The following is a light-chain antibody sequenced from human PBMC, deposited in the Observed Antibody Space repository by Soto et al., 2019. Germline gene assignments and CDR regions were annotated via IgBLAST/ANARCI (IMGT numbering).Light chain of an antibody. CDR1: QTISNF. Sequence: DIQMTQSPSSLSASVGDRVTITCRASQTISNFLSWYQQKPGKAPKLLIYAASGLQSDVPSRFSAGGSGTDFTLNITRLQPEDFATYFCQQSFSTPRTFGQGTRVEIK. CDR3: QQSFSTPRT. CDR2: AAS. J-gene: IGKJ1*01. V-gene: IGKV1-39*01.